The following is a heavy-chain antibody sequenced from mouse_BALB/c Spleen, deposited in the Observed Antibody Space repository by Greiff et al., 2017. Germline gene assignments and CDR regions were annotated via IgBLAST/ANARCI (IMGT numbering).Heavy chain of an antibody. CDR1: GYSITSDYA. D-gene: IGHD2-4*01. Sequence: EVQLQESGPGLVKPSQSLSLTCTVTGYSITSDYAWTWIRQFPGNKLEWMGYISYSGSTSYNPSLKSRISITRDTSKNQFFLQLNSVTTEDTATYYCARGPPIYYDYDGDAMDYWGQGTSVTVSS. V-gene: IGHV3-2*02. CDR2: ISYSGST. CDR3: ARGPPIYYDYDGDAMDY. J-gene: IGHJ4*01.